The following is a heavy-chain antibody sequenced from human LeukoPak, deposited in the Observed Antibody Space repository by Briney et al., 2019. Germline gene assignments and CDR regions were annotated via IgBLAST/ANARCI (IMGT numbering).Heavy chain of an antibody. CDR2: IWYDGSNK. CDR3: ARAISYCSGGSCYSAEY. D-gene: IGHD2-15*01. Sequence: GGSLRLSCAASGFTFSSYGMHWVRQAPGKGLEWVAVIWYDGSNKYYADSVKGRFTISRDNSKNTLYLQMNRLRAEDTAVYYCARAISYCSGGSCYSAEYWGQGTLVTVSS. J-gene: IGHJ4*02. V-gene: IGHV3-33*01. CDR1: GFTFSSYG.